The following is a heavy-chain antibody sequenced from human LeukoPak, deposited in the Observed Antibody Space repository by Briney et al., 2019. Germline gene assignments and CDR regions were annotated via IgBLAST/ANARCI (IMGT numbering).Heavy chain of an antibody. D-gene: IGHD1-26*01. V-gene: IGHV3-30*02. CDR1: GFTFSSYG. J-gene: IGHJ4*02. Sequence: GGSLRLSCAASGFTFSSYGMHWVRQAPGKGLEWVAFIRYDGSNKYYADSVKGRFTISRDNSKNTLYLQMNSLRAEDTAVYYCAKDPPRYSGKGVDYWGQGTLVTVSS. CDR3: AKDPPRYSGKGVDY. CDR2: IRYDGSNK.